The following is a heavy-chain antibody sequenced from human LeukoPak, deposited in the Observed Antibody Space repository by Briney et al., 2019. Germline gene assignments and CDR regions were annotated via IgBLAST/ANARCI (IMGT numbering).Heavy chain of an antibody. D-gene: IGHD3-16*01. Sequence: GGSLRLSCAASGFTFSSYAMSWVRRAPGKGLEWVSAISGSGGSTYYADSVKGRFTISRDNSKNTQYLQMNSLRAEDTAVYYCAKDVSVMITFGGVKYWGQGTLVTVSS. CDR2: ISGSGGST. CDR1: GFTFSSYA. V-gene: IGHV3-23*01. J-gene: IGHJ4*02. CDR3: AKDVSVMITFGGVKY.